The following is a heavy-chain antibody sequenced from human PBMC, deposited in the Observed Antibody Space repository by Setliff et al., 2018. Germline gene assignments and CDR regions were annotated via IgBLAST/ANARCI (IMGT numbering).Heavy chain of an antibody. CDR3: ARTGTYRYFDY. Sequence: PSETLSLTCTVSGGSISSGGYYWSWIRQHPGKGLEWIGYIYYSGSTSYYNPSLKSRVTISVDTSKNQFSLKLSSVTAADTAVYYCARTGTYRYFDYWGRGTLVTVSS. D-gene: IGHD1-1*01. CDR1: GGSISSGGYY. CDR2: IYYSGSTS. V-gene: IGHV4-31*03. J-gene: IGHJ4*02.